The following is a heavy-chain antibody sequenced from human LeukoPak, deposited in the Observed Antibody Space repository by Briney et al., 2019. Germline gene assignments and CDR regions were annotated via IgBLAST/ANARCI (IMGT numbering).Heavy chain of an antibody. CDR3: ARGSRYFDWLPPDY. J-gene: IGHJ4*02. D-gene: IGHD3-9*01. Sequence: AGPSLRLSCAASGFTIDDYGMSWVPQDPGKGLEWVSGINWNGGSTGYAYSVKGRFTISRDNAKNSLYLQLNSLRAEDTALYYCARGSRYFDWLPPDYWGQGSLVTVSS. V-gene: IGHV3-20*04. CDR1: GFTIDDYG. CDR2: INWNGGST.